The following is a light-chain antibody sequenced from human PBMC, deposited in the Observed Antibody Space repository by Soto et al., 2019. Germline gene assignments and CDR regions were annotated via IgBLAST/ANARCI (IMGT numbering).Light chain of an antibody. V-gene: IGKV3-15*01. Sequence: EILITPSPDPLSLSPGESSTLSSRASQRVYSNLAWYQQRPGQAPRLLIYGASTRATGVPARFSGRGSGTEFTLTISSLQSEDFAVYYCQQYTNWPPNTFGQGTRLEIK. CDR3: QQYTNWPPNT. J-gene: IGKJ5*01. CDR2: GAS. CDR1: QRVYSN.